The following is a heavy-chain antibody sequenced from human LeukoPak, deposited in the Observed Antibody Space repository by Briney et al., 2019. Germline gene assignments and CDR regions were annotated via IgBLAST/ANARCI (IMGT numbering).Heavy chain of an antibody. CDR3: ARGDDYYDSSGYYYFDY. CDR1: GFTFSSYW. Sequence: GRSLRLSCAASGFTFSSYWMSWVRQAPGTGLEWVANKKQDGSEKYYVDSVKGRFTISRDNAKNSLYLQMNSLRAEDTAVYYCARGDDYYDSSGYYYFDYWGQGTLVTVSS. J-gene: IGHJ4*02. V-gene: IGHV3-7*04. D-gene: IGHD3-22*01. CDR2: KKQDGSEK.